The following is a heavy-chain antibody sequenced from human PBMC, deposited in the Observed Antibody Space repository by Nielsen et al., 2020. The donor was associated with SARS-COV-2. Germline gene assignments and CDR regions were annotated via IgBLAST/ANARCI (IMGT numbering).Heavy chain of an antibody. V-gene: IGHV3-30*18. D-gene: IGHD6-19*01. CDR3: AKSGERQWLVQDY. CDR1: GFTFNNYG. CDR2: ISYDGSNK. Sequence: LSCAASGFTFNNYGIHWVRQAPGKGLEWVAAISYDGSNKYYADSVKGRFTISRDNSKNTLYLQMNSLRAEDTAVYYCAKSGERQWLVQDYWGQGTLVTVSS. J-gene: IGHJ4*02.